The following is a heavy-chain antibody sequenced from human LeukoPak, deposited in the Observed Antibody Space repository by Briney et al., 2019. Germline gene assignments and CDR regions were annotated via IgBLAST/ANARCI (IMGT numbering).Heavy chain of an antibody. Sequence: ASVKVSCKASGYTFTSYAMHWVRQAPGQRLEWMGWINAGNGNTKYSQKFQGRVTITRDTSASTAYMELSSLRSEDTAVYYCARADVDIVATPAGDWGQGTLVTVSS. CDR2: INAGNGNT. CDR3: ARADVDIVATPAGD. V-gene: IGHV1-3*01. D-gene: IGHD5-12*01. CDR1: GYTFTSYA. J-gene: IGHJ4*02.